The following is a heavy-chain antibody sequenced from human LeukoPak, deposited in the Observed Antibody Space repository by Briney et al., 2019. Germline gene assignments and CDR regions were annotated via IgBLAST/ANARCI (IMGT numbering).Heavy chain of an antibody. Sequence: GGSLRLSCAASGFTFSSYSMNWVRQAPGKGLEWVSSISSSSSYIYYADSVKGRFTISRDNAKNSLYLQMNSLRAEDTAVYYCARDSLGYCSGGSCHDYYYYYMDVWGKGTTVTVSS. CDR1: GFTFSSYS. CDR3: ARDSLGYCSGGSCHDYYYYYMDV. CDR2: ISSSSSYI. D-gene: IGHD2-15*01. J-gene: IGHJ6*03. V-gene: IGHV3-21*01.